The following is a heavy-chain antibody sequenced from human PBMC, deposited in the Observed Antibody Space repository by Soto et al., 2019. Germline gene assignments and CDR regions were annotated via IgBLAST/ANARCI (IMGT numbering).Heavy chain of an antibody. J-gene: IGHJ6*02. CDR2: INHSGST. V-gene: IGHV4-34*01. CDR3: ARGGVADHLLYSSMDV. CDR1: GGSFSCYY. D-gene: IGHD3-10*01. Sequence: SETLALTCAVYGGSFSCYYWSWIRQPPGKGLEWIGEINHSGSTNYNPSLKSRVTISVDTSKNQFSLKLSSVTAADTAVYYCARGGVADHLLYSSMDVLGQLTTVTVSS.